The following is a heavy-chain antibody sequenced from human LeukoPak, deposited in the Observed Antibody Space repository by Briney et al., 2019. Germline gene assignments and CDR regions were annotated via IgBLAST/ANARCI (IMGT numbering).Heavy chain of an antibody. Sequence: GGSLRLSCVASGFTFSSYWMNWVRQTPGKGLEWVANIKQDGSEIYYVDSVKGRFTISRDNAKNSLYLQTNSLRAEDTAVYHCARDRGWFAMDVWGQGTTVTVSS. CDR2: IKQDGSEI. CDR3: ARDRGWFAMDV. D-gene: IGHD3-10*01. CDR1: GFTFSSYW. J-gene: IGHJ6*02. V-gene: IGHV3-7*01.